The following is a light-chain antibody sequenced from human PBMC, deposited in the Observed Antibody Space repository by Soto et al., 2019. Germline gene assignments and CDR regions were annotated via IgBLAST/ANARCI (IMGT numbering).Light chain of an antibody. Sequence: QAVVTQEPSLTVSPGGTVTLTCATSTGAVTSDYYQNWFQQKPGQATRALIYSTSNKQSWTPARFSGSLLGGKAALTLSGVEPEDEAEYYCLIYYGGAQVFGGGTNLTVL. CDR1: TGAVTSDYY. CDR3: LIYYGGAQV. CDR2: STS. J-gene: IGLJ2*01. V-gene: IGLV7-43*01.